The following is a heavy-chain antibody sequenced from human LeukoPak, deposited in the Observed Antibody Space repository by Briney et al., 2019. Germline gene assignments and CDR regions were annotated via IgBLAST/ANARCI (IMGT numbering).Heavy chain of an antibody. D-gene: IGHD3-3*01. CDR1: GGSTSSGSYY. Sequence: SQTLSLTCTVSGGSTSSGSYYWSWIRQPAGKGLEWIGRIYTSGSTNYNPSLKSRVTISVDTSKNQFSLKLSSVTAADTAVYYCARDFWSGYYIFWFDPWGQGTLVTVSS. V-gene: IGHV4-61*02. J-gene: IGHJ5*02. CDR3: ARDFWSGYYIFWFDP. CDR2: IYTSGST.